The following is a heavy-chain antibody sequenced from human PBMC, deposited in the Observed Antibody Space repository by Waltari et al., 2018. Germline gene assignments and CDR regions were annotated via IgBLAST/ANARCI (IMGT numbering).Heavy chain of an antibody. CDR2: IYYSGST. Sequence: QVQLQESGPGLVKPSETLSLTCTVSGGSISSHYWSWIRQPPGKGLEWIGYIYYSGSTNYNPSLKSRVTISVDTSKNQFSLKLSSVTAADTAVYYCARAGRGGYYFDYWGQGTLVTVSS. CDR1: GGSISSHY. V-gene: IGHV4-59*11. CDR3: ARAGRGGYYFDY. J-gene: IGHJ4*02. D-gene: IGHD3-10*01.